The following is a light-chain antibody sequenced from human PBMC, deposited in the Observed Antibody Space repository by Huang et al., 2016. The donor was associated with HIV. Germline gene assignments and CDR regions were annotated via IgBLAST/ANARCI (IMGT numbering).Light chain of an antibody. CDR2: EAS. Sequence: DIQMTQSSSTLSASVGDRVTIACRASQSISTWLAWYKQKPGRAPNLLIYEASTLESGVPSWFSGCGSGTDFTLTISSLQPDDFATYYCQQYNSFPWTFGQGTKVEV. J-gene: IGKJ1*01. CDR3: QQYNSFPWT. CDR1: QSISTW. V-gene: IGKV1-5*03.